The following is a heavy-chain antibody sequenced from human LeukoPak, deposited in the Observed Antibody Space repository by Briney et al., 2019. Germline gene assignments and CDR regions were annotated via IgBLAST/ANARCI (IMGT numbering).Heavy chain of an antibody. D-gene: IGHD3-22*01. V-gene: IGHV1-18*04. CDR3: ARDTAPYYYDSSNPYDY. J-gene: IGHJ4*02. CDR2: ISAYNGNT. CDR1: GYTFTGYY. Sequence: ASVKVSCKASGYTFTGYYMHWVRQAPGQGLEWMGWISAYNGNTFYTQKVQGRVTMTTDTSTSTAYMELRNLRSDDTAVYFCARDTAPYYYDSSNPYDYWGQGTLVIVSS.